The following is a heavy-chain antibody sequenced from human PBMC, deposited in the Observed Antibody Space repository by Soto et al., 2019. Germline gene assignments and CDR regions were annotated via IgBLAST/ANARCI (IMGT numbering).Heavy chain of an antibody. CDR3: AKGVRMTWNEMDV. CDR2: ISWNSDKG. J-gene: IGHJ6*02. V-gene: IGHV3-9*01. Sequence: EVQLVESGGDLVQPGASLRVSCAGFGFSLDDYSMHWVRQAPGKGLEWVSGISWNSDKGGFAASVRGRFTVSKDSAKKSLYMQMNRLRVVDSALYYCAKGVRMTWNEMDVWGQGTAVIVSS. CDR1: GFSLDDYS. D-gene: IGHD1-1*01.